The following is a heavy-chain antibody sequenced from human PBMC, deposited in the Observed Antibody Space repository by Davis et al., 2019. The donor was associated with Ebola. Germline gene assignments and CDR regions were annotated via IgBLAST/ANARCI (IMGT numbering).Heavy chain of an antibody. CDR1: GGSISSSGYY. J-gene: IGHJ4*02. CDR2: VYYSGST. D-gene: IGHD1-26*01. CDR3: AIQGVGTTLDY. V-gene: IGHV4-39*01. Sequence: MPSDTLSLTCTVPGGSISSSGYYWGWIRQPPGKGLEWIGSVYYSGSTYYNPSLKSRVTMSVDTSKNQFSLKLSSVTAADTAVYYCAIQGVGTTLDYWGQGTLVTVSS.